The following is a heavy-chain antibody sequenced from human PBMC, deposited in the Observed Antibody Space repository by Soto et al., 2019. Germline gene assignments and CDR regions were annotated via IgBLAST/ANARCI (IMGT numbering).Heavy chain of an antibody. D-gene: IGHD2-21*01. Sequence: ASVKVSCKASGYSFSSYAMHWVRQAPGQRLEWMGWINAGNGNTKYSQKFQGRVTINRDTSASTAYMELSSLRSEDTAVYYCARDRGYCGGNSCYNPLFDFGG. CDR2: INAGNGNT. V-gene: IGHV1-3*01. CDR3: ARDRGYCGGNSCYNPLFDF. CDR1: GYSFSSYA. J-gene: IGHJ4*01.